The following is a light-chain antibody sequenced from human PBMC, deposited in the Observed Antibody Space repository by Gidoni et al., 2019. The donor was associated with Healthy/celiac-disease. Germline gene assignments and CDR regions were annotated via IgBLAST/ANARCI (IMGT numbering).Light chain of an antibody. CDR3: QQYDNFPFT. Sequence: DIQMTQSPSSLSASVGDRVTITCLASQDISNYLNWYQQKPGKAPKLLIYDASNLETGVPSRFSGSGSGTDFTLTISSLQPEDIATYYCQQYDNFPFTFGPGTKVDIK. J-gene: IGKJ3*01. CDR2: DAS. CDR1: QDISNY. V-gene: IGKV1-33*01.